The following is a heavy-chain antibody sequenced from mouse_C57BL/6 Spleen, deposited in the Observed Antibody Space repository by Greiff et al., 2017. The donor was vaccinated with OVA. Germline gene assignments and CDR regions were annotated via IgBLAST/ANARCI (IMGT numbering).Heavy chain of an antibody. CDR2: ISDGGSYT. V-gene: IGHV5-4*01. J-gene: IGHJ2*01. D-gene: IGHD1-1*01. Sequence: EVKLMESGGGLVKPGGSLKLSCAASGFTFSSYAMSWVRQTPEKRLEWVATISDGGSYTYYPDNVKGRFTISRDNAKNNLYLQMSHLKSDDTAMYYCARDSWDYFDYWGQGTTLTVSS. CDR3: ARDSWDYFDY. CDR1: GFTFSSYA.